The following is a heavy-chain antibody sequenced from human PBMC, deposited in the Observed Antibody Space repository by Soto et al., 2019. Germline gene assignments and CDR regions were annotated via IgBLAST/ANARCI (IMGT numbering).Heavy chain of an antibody. D-gene: IGHD2-15*01. V-gene: IGHV1-3*01. CDR3: VRRAVVRGYCSGGSCSGYYYMDV. CDR2: INAGNGNT. CDR1: GYTFTSYA. J-gene: IGHJ6*03. Sequence: QVQLVQSGAEVKKPGASVKVSCKASGYTFTSYAMHWVRQAPGQRLEWMGWINAGNGNTKYSQKFQGRVTITRDTSASKAYMELSSLRSEDTAVYYCVRRAVVRGYCSGGSCSGYYYMDVWGKGTTVTVSS.